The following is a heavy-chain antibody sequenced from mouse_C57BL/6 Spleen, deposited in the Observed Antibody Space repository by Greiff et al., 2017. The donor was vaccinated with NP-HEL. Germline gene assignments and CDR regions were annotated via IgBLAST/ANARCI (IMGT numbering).Heavy chain of an antibody. D-gene: IGHD1-1*01. J-gene: IGHJ1*03. CDR1: GYSFTSYY. Sequence: QVQLQQSGPELVKPGASVKISCKASGYSFTSYYIHWVKQRPGQGLEWIGGIYPGSGNTKYNEKFKGKATLTADTSSSTAYMQLSSLTSEDSAVYYGARNQPYYYGGSYWYFDVWGTGTTVTVSS. CDR2: IYPGSGNT. V-gene: IGHV1-66*01. CDR3: ARNQPYYYGGSYWYFDV.